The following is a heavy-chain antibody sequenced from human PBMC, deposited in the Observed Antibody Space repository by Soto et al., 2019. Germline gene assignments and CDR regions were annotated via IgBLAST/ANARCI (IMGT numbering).Heavy chain of an antibody. CDR2: ISGSGGST. V-gene: IGHV3-23*01. D-gene: IGHD4-17*01. CDR3: AKHGYGNCLVYYYYYYRDV. Sequence: EVQLLESGGGLVQPGGSLRLSCAASGFTFSSYAMSWVRQAPGKGLEWVSAISGSGGSTYYADSVKGRFTISRDNSKNTLYLQMNSLRAEDTAVYYCAKHGYGNCLVYYYYYYRDVWGKGTTVTVSS. CDR1: GFTFSSYA. J-gene: IGHJ6*03.